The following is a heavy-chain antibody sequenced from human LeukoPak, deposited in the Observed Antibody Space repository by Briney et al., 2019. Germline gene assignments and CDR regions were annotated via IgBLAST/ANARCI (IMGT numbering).Heavy chain of an antibody. V-gene: IGHV4-31*03. CDR3: ARGSDGGYYYGMDV. CDR1: GGSISSGGYY. J-gene: IGHJ6*02. D-gene: IGHD3-10*01. CDR2: IYYSGST. Sequence: SETLSLTCTVSGGSISSGGYYWSWIRQHPGKGLEWIGYIYYSGSTYYNPSLKSRVTISVDTSKNQFSLKLSSVTAADTAVYYCARGSDGGYYYGMDVWGQGTTVTVS.